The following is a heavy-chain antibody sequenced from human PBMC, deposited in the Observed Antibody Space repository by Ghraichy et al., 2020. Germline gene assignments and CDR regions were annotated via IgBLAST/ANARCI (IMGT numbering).Heavy chain of an antibody. Sequence: GESLNISCAASGFTFSTYSMNWVRQAPGKGLEWVSSISSSSGYIYHADSMKGRFTISRDNAKNSLYLQMNSLRAEDTAVYYCARDPAVAGDWYFDLWGRGTLVIVSS. CDR2: ISSSSGYI. J-gene: IGHJ2*01. V-gene: IGHV3-21*01. D-gene: IGHD6-19*01. CDR3: ARDPAVAGDWYFDL. CDR1: GFTFSTYS.